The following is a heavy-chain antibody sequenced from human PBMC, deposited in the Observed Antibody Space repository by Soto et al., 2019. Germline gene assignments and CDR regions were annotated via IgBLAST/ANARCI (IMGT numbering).Heavy chain of an antibody. V-gene: IGHV4-59*08. CDR1: GGSMIGYS. CDR2: IYHSGST. Sequence: PSETLSLTCTVSGGSMIGYSWSWIRQPPGKGLEWIGYIYHSGSTNYNPSLKSRVTISVDTSKNQFSLKLSSVTAADTAVYYCARRWGAAVDYWGQGTLVTVSS. D-gene: IGHD1-26*01. J-gene: IGHJ4*02. CDR3: ARRWGAAVDY.